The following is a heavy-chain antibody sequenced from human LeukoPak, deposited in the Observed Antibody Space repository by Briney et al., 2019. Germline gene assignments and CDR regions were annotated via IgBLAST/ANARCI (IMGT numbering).Heavy chain of an antibody. V-gene: IGHV1-2*02. J-gene: IGHJ4*02. CDR2: INPNSGST. CDR1: GYTFTGYY. CDR3: ARVPHYGDYAY. D-gene: IGHD4-17*01. Sequence: ASVKVSCKASGYTFTGYYMHWVRQAPGQGLEWMGWINPNSGSTNYAQKFQGRVTMTRDTSISTAYMELSRLRSDDTAVYYCARVPHYGDYAYWGQGTLVTVSS.